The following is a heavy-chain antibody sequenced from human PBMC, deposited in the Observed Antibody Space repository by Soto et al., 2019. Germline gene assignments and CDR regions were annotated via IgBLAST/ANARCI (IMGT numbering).Heavy chain of an antibody. D-gene: IGHD6-13*01. CDR3: ARENILTAAAGKRDFDC. CDR1: GGTITSYY. V-gene: IGHV4-4*07. J-gene: IGHJ4*02. Sequence: SSETLSLTCTVSGGTITSYYWIWIRQPAGKGLEWIGRIYSSGSTNYNPSLNSRVIMSVDTSQNQFSLNLSSVTAADTAKYYCARENILTAAAGKRDFDCWGQGTLVTVSS. CDR2: IYSSGST.